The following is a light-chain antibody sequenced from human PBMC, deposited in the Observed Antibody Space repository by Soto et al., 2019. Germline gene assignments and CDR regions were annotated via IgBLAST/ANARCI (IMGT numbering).Light chain of an antibody. Sequence: EIMLTQSPGTLSLSPGERATLSCRASQSVSSSYLAWYQQKPGQAPRHLIYGASSRATDIPDRFSGSGSGTDFTLTISRLEPEDFAVYYCQQYGSSPPLPFGGGTKVEIK. CDR1: QSVSSSY. CDR3: QQYGSSPPLP. CDR2: GAS. J-gene: IGKJ4*01. V-gene: IGKV3-20*01.